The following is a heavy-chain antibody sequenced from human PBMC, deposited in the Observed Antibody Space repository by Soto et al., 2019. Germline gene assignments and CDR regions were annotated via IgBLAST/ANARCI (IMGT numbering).Heavy chain of an antibody. V-gene: IGHV4-4*02. J-gene: IGHJ4*02. Sequence: TLSLTCAVSGGSISSSNWWSWVRQPPGKGLEWIGEIYHSGSTNYNPSLKSRVTISVDKSKNQFSLKLSSVTAADTAVYYCASMDYDSSGYYVYWGQGTQVTVSS. CDR1: GGSISSSNW. D-gene: IGHD3-22*01. CDR3: ASMDYDSSGYYVY. CDR2: IYHSGST.